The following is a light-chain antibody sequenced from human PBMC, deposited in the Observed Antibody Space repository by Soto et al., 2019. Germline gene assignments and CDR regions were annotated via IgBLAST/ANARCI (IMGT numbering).Light chain of an antibody. J-gene: IGKJ4*01. V-gene: IGKV3-11*01. CDR1: QSVGNN. CDR3: QQHANWPLT. CDR2: EAS. Sequence: EIVLTQSPATLSLSPGERATISCLASQSVGNNLAWYQQKPGQAPGLLIYEASTRATGIPARFSGSGSGTDFTLTISSLEPEDFAVYYCQQHANWPLTFGGGTKVDIK.